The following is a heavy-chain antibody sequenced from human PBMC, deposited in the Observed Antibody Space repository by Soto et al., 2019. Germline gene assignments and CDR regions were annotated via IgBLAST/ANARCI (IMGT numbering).Heavy chain of an antibody. Sequence: QVQLVQSGAEVEKPGSSVQVSCKASGGIFSSYAISWVRQAPGQGLEWMGGIIPIFGTANYAQKFQGRVTITADEATSTAYMELSSLRSEDTAVYYCARGQRWLHGQNPWYFDSWGQGTLVTVSS. V-gene: IGHV1-69*01. CDR3: ARGQRWLHGQNPWYFDS. J-gene: IGHJ4*02. D-gene: IGHD5-12*01. CDR2: IIPIFGTA. CDR1: GGIFSSYA.